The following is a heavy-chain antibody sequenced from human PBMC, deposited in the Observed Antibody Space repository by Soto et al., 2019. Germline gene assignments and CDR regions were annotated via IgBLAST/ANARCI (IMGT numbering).Heavy chain of an antibody. D-gene: IGHD5-18*01. CDR2: ISYDGGLQ. J-gene: IGHJ4*02. CDR3: VSGRGYGHASVPYS. CDR1: GFTFTSYG. V-gene: IGHV3-30*03. Sequence: QAHLVESGGGVVQPGRSLRLSCAASGFTFTSYGMHWVRQAPGTRLEWVAVISYDGGLQHYADSVKGRFTSSRDNAKNMVLLQMKSMRAEDTAVYYCVSGRGYGHASVPYSWGQGTLVSVSS.